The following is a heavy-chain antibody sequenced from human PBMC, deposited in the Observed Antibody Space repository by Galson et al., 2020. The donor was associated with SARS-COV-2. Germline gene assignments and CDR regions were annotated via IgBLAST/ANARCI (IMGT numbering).Heavy chain of an antibody. CDR2: FYSGGSA. V-gene: IGHV3-66*02. D-gene: IGHD3-22*01. J-gene: IGHJ6*03. Sequence: GESLKISCAASGFTVSFYYMTWVRQAPGTGLEWVSVFYSGGSAYSAESVKGRFTVSRDSSTNTPSLQMNSLRPEDTAVYYCAREAYDSSGYFRNYHYYYMDVWGKGTTVTVSS. CDR3: AREAYDSSGYFRNYHYYYMDV. CDR1: GFTVSFYY.